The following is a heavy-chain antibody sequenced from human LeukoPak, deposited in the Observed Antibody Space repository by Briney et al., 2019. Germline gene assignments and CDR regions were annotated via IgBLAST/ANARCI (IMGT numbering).Heavy chain of an antibody. CDR1: GYPISNAYY. CDR3: ASTGSGYYYTSKDAFDI. V-gene: IGHV4-34*01. D-gene: IGHD3-22*01. CDR2: INHSGST. J-gene: IGHJ3*02. Sequence: PSETLSLTCAVSGYPISNAYYWSWIRQPPGKGLEWIGEINHSGSTNYNPSLKSRVTISVDTSKNQFSLKLSSVTAADTAVYYCASTGSGYYYTSKDAFDIWGQGTMVTVSS.